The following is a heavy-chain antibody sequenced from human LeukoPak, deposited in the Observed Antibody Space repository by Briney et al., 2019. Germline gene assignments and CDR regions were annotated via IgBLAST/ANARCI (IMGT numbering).Heavy chain of an antibody. CDR1: GFTFSSYA. D-gene: IGHD3-10*01. CDR3: ARARGDAFDI. J-gene: IGHJ3*02. Sequence: QPGGSLRLSCAASGFTFSSYAMSWVRQAPGKGLEWAANINQDGSEKYYVDSVKGRFTISRDNAKNSLYLQMNSLRAEDTAVYYCARARGDAFDIWGQGTMVTVSS. CDR2: INQDGSEK. V-gene: IGHV3-7*04.